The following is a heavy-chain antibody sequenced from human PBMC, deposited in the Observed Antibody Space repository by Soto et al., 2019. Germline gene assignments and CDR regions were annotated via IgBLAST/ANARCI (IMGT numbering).Heavy chain of an antibody. V-gene: IGHV5-51*01. CDR3: VATYGDYLDY. Sequence: GESLKISCQGSGYKFTTYWIGWVRQMPGKGLEWMAIIYPDDSGSRYSPSFQGQVTISADKSISTAYLQWSSLKASDTAIYYCVATYGDYLDYWGQGTLVTVSS. CDR1: GYKFTTYW. CDR2: IYPDDSGS. D-gene: IGHD4-17*01. J-gene: IGHJ4*02.